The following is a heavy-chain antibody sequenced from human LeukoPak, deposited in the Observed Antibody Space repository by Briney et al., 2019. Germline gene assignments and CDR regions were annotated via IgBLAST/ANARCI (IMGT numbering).Heavy chain of an antibody. CDR3: ARDYGTDGTTFTLNFDC. CDR1: GYTFTSYY. Sequence: ASVKVSCKTSGYTFTSYYIHWVRQAPGQGLEWMGWINPNSGATNYAQKFQGGVTMTTDTSISTVYMELTGLTSDDTAIYYCARDYGTDGTTFTLNFDCWGQGTRVTVSS. J-gene: IGHJ4*02. V-gene: IGHV1-2*02. CDR2: INPNSGAT. D-gene: IGHD1-1*01.